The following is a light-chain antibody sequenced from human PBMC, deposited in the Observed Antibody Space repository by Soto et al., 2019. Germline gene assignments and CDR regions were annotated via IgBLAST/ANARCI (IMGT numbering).Light chain of an antibody. CDR2: AAS. V-gene: IGKV1-9*01. CDR3: QQLNIYPLT. Sequence: DIQLTQSPSFLSASVGDRVTITCRASQGISTYLAWYQLKPGKAPKLLIYAASTLQSGVPSRFSGSGSGTEFTLTISSLQPEDFATYYCQQLNIYPLTFGGGTKVEIK. CDR1: QGISTY. J-gene: IGKJ4*01.